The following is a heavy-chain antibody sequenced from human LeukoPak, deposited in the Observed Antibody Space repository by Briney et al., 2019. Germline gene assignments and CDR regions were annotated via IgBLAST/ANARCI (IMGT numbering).Heavy chain of an antibody. J-gene: IGHJ4*02. CDR3: ARGTSVDAAIGDGNFDY. Sequence: PSETLSLTCSVSGGSISSSSHYWGWIRQPPGKGLEWIGEINHSGSTNYNPSLKSRVTISVDTSKTQFSPKLSSVTAADTAVYYCARGTSVDAAIGDGNFDYWGQGTLVTVSS. V-gene: IGHV4-39*07. CDR1: GGSISSSSHY. D-gene: IGHD5-18*01. CDR2: INHSGST.